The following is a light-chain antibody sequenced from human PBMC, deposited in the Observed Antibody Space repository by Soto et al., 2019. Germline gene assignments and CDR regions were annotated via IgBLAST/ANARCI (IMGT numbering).Light chain of an antibody. Sequence: QSALTQPASVSGSPGQSITISCTGTSSDVGGYNYVSWYQQHPGKVPKVMIFEVSNRPSGISHRFSGSKSGNTASLTISGLQAEDEADYYCSSYAGSGTWVFGGGTKVTVL. V-gene: IGLV2-23*02. J-gene: IGLJ3*02. CDR3: SSYAGSGTWV. CDR2: EVS. CDR1: SSDVGGYNY.